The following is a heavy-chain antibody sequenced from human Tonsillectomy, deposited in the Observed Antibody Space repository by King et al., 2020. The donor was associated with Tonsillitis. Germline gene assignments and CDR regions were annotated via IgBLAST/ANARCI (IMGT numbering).Heavy chain of an antibody. J-gene: IGHJ6*03. Sequence: VQLVESGGGLVQPGGSLRLSCAASGFTVSGNYMGWVRKPPGKGLEWVSVTYRDTYTHYADSVKGRFTISADSSKNTLYLQMNSLRAADTAVYYCTRDHQPASYYYMDVWGKGTTVTVAS. CDR2: TYRDTYT. CDR1: GFTVSGNY. D-gene: IGHD2-2*01. CDR3: TRDHQPASYYYMDV. V-gene: IGHV3-66*01.